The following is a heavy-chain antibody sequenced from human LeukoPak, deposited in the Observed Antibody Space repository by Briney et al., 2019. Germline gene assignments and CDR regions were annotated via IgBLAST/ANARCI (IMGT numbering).Heavy chain of an antibody. D-gene: IGHD3-22*01. V-gene: IGHV3-30-3*01. CDR1: GFTFSDYA. J-gene: IGHJ4*02. CDR3: VRGRYYYDSSGYLDY. CDR2: ISYDGSDK. Sequence: GGSLRLSCAASGFTFSDYAMHWVRQAPGKGLEWGALISYDGSDKYYADSVKGRFTISRDNSKNTLYLQMNSLRTEDTTVYYCVRGRYYYDSSGYLDYWGQGTLVTVSS.